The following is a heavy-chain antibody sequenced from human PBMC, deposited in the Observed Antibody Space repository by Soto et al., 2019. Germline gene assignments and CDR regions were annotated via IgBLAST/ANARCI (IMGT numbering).Heavy chain of an antibody. D-gene: IGHD3-10*01. CDR1: GGSIIKSTSSY. CDR2: LNYSGHT. V-gene: IGHV4-39*01. J-gene: IGHJ4*02. CDR3: TRITGSYYKAYFDY. Sequence: QLQLQESGPGLVRPSETLSLTCTVSGGSIIKSTSSYWGWIRQPPGEGLEWIGSLNYSGHTYYNSSLKSRVTVYVDTSKYQFSLKLSSVTAADTAVYYCTRITGSYYKAYFDYWGQGTLVTVSS.